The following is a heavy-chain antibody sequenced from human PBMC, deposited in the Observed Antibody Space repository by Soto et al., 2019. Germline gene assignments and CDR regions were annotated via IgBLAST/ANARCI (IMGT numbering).Heavy chain of an antibody. Sequence: ASVNVSCKASGYTVTSYDINWVRQATGQVLEWMGWMNPNSGNTGYAQKFQGRVTMTRNTSISTAYMELSSLRSEDTAVYYCARGKSPMVRGVIEYNWFDPWGQGTLVTVSS. J-gene: IGHJ5*02. V-gene: IGHV1-8*01. CDR3: ARGKSPMVRGVIEYNWFDP. CDR2: MNPNSGNT. D-gene: IGHD3-10*01. CDR1: GYTVTSYD.